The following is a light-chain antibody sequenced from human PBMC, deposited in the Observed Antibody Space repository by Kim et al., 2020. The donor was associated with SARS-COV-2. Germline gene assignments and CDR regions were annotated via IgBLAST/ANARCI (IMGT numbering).Light chain of an antibody. V-gene: IGKV3-11*01. CDR2: GAS. CDR3: QQRSNWPPGVT. Sequence: AGRRASLSCRASQRVSSNLAWYQQKPGQAPRLLIYGASNRATGITARFSGSGSGTDFTLTISSLEPEDFAVYYCQQRSNWPPGVTFGPGTKVDIK. J-gene: IGKJ3*01. CDR1: QRVSSN.